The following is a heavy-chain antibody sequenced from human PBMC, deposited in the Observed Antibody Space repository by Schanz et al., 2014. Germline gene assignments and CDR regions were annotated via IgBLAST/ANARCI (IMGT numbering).Heavy chain of an antibody. CDR2: ISYDGRNK. CDR3: ARANYRRKINFDY. D-gene: IGHD3-10*01. J-gene: IGHJ4*02. Sequence: VQLLESGGGLVQPGRSLRLSCAASGFTFSSYAMHWVRQAPGKGLEWVAVISYDGRNKYYADSVKGRFSISRDYSKNTLYLQMSSLRAEDTAIYYCARANYRRKINFDYWGRGTLVTVSS. V-gene: IGHV3-30-3*01. CDR1: GFTFSSYA.